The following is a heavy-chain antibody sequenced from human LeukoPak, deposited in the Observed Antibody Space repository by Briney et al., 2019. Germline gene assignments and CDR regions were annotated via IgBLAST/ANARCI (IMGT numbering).Heavy chain of an antibody. CDR1: GFTFSSYG. CDR2: IRYDGSNK. V-gene: IGHV3-30*02. Sequence: GGSPRLSCAASGFTFSSYGMHWVRQAPGKGLEWVAFIRYDGSNKYYADSVKGRFTISRDNSKNTLYLQMNSLRVDDTAVYYCARNQHWSRDIWGQGILVTVSS. CDR3: ARNQHWSRDI. J-gene: IGHJ4*02. D-gene: IGHD2-8*02.